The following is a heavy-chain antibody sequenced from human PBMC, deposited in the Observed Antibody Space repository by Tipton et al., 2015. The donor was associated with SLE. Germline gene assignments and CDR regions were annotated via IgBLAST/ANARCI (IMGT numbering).Heavy chain of an antibody. Sequence: TLSLTCAVSGGSIRSSNWWSWVRQPPGKGLEWIGEIHHSRSTNSNPSLKSRVAISADTSKNQISLMLSSVTAADTAVYYCARLSGSEPAVWGQGTTVTVSS. CDR1: GGSIRSSNW. D-gene: IGHD1-26*01. V-gene: IGHV4-4*02. CDR2: IHHSRST. CDR3: ARLSGSEPAV. J-gene: IGHJ6*02.